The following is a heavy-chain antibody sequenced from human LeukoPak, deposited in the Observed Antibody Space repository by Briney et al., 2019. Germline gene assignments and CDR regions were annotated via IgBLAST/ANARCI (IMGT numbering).Heavy chain of an antibody. CDR3: AKDQRAFDI. CDR1: GFTFDDYA. J-gene: IGHJ3*02. CDR2: ISWNSGSI. V-gene: IGHV3-9*03. Sequence: GGSLRLSCAASGFTFDDYAMHWVRQAPGKGLEWVSGISWNSGSIGYADSVKGRFTISRDNAMNSLYLQMNSLRAEDMALYYCAKDQRAFDIWGQGTMVTVSS.